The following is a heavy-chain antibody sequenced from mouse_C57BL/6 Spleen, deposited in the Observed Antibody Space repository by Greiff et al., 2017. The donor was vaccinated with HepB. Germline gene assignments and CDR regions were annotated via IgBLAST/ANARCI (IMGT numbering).Heavy chain of an antibody. CDR3: TCYYGSSYWYFDV. CDR2: IDPEDGDT. CDR1: GFNIKDYY. V-gene: IGHV14-1*01. Sequence: EVQLQESGAELVRPGASVKLSCTASGFNIKDYYMHWVKQRPEQGLEWIGRIDPEDGDTEYAPKFQGKATMTADTSSNTAYLQLSSLTSEDTAVYYCTCYYGSSYWYFDVWGTGTTVTISS. J-gene: IGHJ1*03. D-gene: IGHD1-1*01.